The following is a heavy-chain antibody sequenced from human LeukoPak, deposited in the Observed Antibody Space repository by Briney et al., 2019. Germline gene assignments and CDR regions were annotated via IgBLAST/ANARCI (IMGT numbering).Heavy chain of an antibody. CDR2: ISSNGDST. CDR3: VKDPYCSSTSCYEGDYYGMDV. D-gene: IGHD2-2*01. J-gene: IGHJ6*04. CDR1: GFTFSSYA. V-gene: IGHV3-64D*06. Sequence: GGSLRLSCSASGFTFSSYAMHWVRQAPGKGLEYVSAISSNGDSTYYADSVKGRFTISRDNSKNTLYLQMSSLRAEDTAVYYCVKDPYCSSTSCYEGDYYGMDVWGKGTTVTVSS.